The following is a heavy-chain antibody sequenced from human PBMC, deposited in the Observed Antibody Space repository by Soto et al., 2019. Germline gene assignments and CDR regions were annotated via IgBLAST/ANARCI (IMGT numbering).Heavy chain of an antibody. Sequence: PGGSLRLSCAASGFTFSSYGMHWVRQAPGKGLEWVAVISYDGSNKYYADSVKGRFTISRDNSKNTLYLQMNSLRAEDTAVYYCAKTKGIAAAGTSDYWGQGTLVTVYS. CDR1: GFTFSSYG. J-gene: IGHJ4*02. V-gene: IGHV3-30*18. CDR2: ISYDGSNK. CDR3: AKTKGIAAAGTSDY. D-gene: IGHD6-13*01.